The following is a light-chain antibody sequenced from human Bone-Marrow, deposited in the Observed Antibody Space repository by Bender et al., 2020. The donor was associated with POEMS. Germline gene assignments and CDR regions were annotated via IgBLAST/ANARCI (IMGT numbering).Light chain of an antibody. Sequence: QSALTQPASVSGSPGQSITISCTGASSDVGTYNLVSWYQHHPGKAPKLMIFDVNNRPSGVSYRFSASKSATTASLSISGLQAEDEADYYCASFTTSNTVIFGGGTKVTVL. J-gene: IGLJ2*01. CDR1: SSDVGTYNL. CDR2: DVN. CDR3: ASFTTSNTVI. V-gene: IGLV2-14*02.